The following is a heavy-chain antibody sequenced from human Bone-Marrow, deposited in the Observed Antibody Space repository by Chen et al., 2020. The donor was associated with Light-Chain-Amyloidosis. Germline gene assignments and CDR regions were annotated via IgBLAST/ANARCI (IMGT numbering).Heavy chain of an antibody. D-gene: IGHD3-9*01. CDR3: AKDISYDDILPGYPADAFDI. CDR1: GFAFSSYA. Sequence: EVQLVESGGGLLQRGGSLRLSCAASGFAFSSYAMSWVRQAPGQGLEWVYTLSGSGGSRYYGESVKGRLTISRDNSKNALFLQMNSLRAEDTAVYYCAKDISYDDILPGYPADAFDIWGQGTMVTVSS. V-gene: IGHV3-23*04. J-gene: IGHJ3*02. CDR2: LSGSGGSR.